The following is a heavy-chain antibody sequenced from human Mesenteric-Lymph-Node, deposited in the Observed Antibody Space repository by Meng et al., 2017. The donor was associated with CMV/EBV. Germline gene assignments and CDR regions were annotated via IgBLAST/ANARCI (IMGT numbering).Heavy chain of an antibody. Sequence: GGSLRLSCAASGFPFSSYSMAWVRQAPGQGLEWVSSINSNTNYIYYADSVKGRFTVSRDDAENSLYLVMNSLRADDTAVYYCARLAEYQLLSHFDYWGLGTLVTVSS. CDR3: ARLAEYQLLSHFDY. D-gene: IGHD2-2*01. CDR2: INSNTNYI. CDR1: GFPFSSYS. V-gene: IGHV3-21*06. J-gene: IGHJ4*02.